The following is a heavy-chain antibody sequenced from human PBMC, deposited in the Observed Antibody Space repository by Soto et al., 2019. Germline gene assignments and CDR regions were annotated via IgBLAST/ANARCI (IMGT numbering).Heavy chain of an antibody. J-gene: IGHJ4*02. CDR1: GYTFTTFG. CDR2: ISTDKGHT. CDR3: APRSPAFDY. Sequence: QVQLVQSGPEVKKPGASVKVSCRTSGYTFTTFGITWVRQAPGQGLEWMGWISTDKGHTNYAQKFQGRVTMTTDTSTSTAYMELRSLRSEDTAIYYCAPRSPAFDYWGQGTLVTVST. V-gene: IGHV1-18*01.